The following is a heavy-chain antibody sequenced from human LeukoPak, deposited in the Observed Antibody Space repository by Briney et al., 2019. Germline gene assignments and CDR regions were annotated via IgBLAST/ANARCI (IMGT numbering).Heavy chain of an antibody. CDR3: ARDVVVVPAAIASYDAFDI. CDR2: IYSGGST. D-gene: IGHD2-2*02. V-gene: IGHV3-66*02. Sequence: GGSLRLSCAASGFTVSSNYMSWVRQAPGKGLEWVSVIYSGGSTYYTDSVKGRFTISRDNSKNTLYLQMNSLRAEDTAVYYCARDVVVVPAAIASYDAFDIWGQATMVTVSS. CDR1: GFTVSSNY. J-gene: IGHJ3*02.